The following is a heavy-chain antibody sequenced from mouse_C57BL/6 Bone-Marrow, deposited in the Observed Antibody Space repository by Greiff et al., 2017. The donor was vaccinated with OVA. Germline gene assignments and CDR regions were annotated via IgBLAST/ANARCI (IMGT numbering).Heavy chain of an antibody. Sequence: QVHVKQSGADLLPPGSSVKLSCKASGYTFTYYTIHWVKQRSGQGLEWIGWFYPGSGSIKYNEKFKDKATLTADKSSSTVYMELSRLTSEDSAVYFCARHEDGTTVEGYAMDYWGQGTSVTVSS. CDR1: GYTFTYYT. D-gene: IGHD1-1*01. V-gene: IGHV1-62-2*01. CDR3: ARHEDGTTVEGYAMDY. CDR2: FYPGSGSI. J-gene: IGHJ4*01.